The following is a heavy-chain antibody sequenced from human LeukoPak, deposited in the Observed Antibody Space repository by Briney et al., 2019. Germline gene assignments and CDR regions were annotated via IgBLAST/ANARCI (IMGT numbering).Heavy chain of an antibody. CDR1: GGSISSSSYY. J-gene: IGHJ3*02. Sequence: SETLSLTCTVAGGSISSSSYYWGWIRQPPGKGLEWTGSIYYSGSTYYNPSLKSRVTISVDTSKNQSSLKLSSVTAADTAVYYCARPIVVVTASAFDIWGQGTMVTVSS. D-gene: IGHD2-21*02. CDR2: IYYSGST. CDR3: ARPIVVVTASAFDI. V-gene: IGHV4-39*01.